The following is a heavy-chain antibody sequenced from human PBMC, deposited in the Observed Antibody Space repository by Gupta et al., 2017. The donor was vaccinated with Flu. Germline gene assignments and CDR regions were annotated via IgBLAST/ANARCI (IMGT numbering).Heavy chain of an antibody. V-gene: IGHV3-33*01. J-gene: IGHJ4*02. CDR3: ARGLRFGGWRFFDY. CDR1: GFTFSSYG. Sequence: QVQLVESGGGVVQPGRSLRLSCAASGFTFSSYGMHWVRQAPGKGLEWVAVIWYDGSNKYYADSVKGRFTISRDNSKNTLYLQMNSLRAEDTAVYYCARGLRFGGWRFFDYWGQGTLVTVXS. D-gene: IGHD6-19*01. CDR2: IWYDGSNK.